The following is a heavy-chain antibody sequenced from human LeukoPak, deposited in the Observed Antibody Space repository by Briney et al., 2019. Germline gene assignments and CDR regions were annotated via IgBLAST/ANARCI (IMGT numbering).Heavy chain of an antibody. J-gene: IGHJ4*02. D-gene: IGHD4-17*01. CDR2: ITSSSRTT. Sequence: GGSLRPSCAASGFTFSSYSMNWVRQAPGKGLEWLSFITSSSRTTYYTDSVRGRFTVSRDNGKNSLYLQMNSLRAEDSAVYYCARDVGVYGDYAILGYWGQGTLVTVSS. CDR3: ARDVGVYGDYAILGY. V-gene: IGHV3-48*01. CDR1: GFTFSSYS.